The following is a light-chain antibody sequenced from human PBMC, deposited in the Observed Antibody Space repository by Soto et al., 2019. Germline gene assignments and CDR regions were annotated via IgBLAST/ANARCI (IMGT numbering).Light chain of an antibody. CDR1: QGISSA. J-gene: IGKJ3*01. CDR3: KQFNSYPPGT. V-gene: IGKV1-13*02. CDR2: DAS. Sequence: AIQLTQSPSSLSASVGDRVTITCRASQGISSALAWYQQKPGKAPKLLIYDASSLESGVPSRFSGSGSGTDFTLTISSLQPEDFATYYCKQFNSYPPGTFGPGTKVDIK.